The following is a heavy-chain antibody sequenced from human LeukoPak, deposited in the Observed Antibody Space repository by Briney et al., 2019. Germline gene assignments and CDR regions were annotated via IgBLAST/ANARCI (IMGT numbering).Heavy chain of an antibody. V-gene: IGHV4-59*11. CDR3: ARRIVVVPAAIHGHDAFDI. CDR2: IYYSGST. D-gene: IGHD2-2*02. CDR1: GGSISSHY. J-gene: IGHJ3*02. Sequence: SETLSLTCTVSGGSISSHYWSWIRQPPGKGLEWTGYIYYSGSTNYNPSLKSRVTISVDTSKNQFSLKLSSVTAADTAVYYCARRIVVVPAAIHGHDAFDIWGQGTMVTVSS.